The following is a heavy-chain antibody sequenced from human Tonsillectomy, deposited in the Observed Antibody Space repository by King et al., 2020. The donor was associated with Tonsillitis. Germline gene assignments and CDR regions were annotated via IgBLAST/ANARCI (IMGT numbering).Heavy chain of an antibody. CDR2: IYTSGRT. J-gene: IGHJ4*02. CDR3: ARDGGWYDKGRPFDY. CDR1: GGSISGGSYY. Sequence: QLQESGPGLVKPSQTLSLTCTVSGGSISGGSYYWSWIRQPAGKGLEWIGRIYTSGRTNYNPSLKSRVTISVDTSKNQFSLKLSSVTAADTAMYYCARDGGWYDKGRPFDYWGQGTLVTVSS. D-gene: IGHD6-19*01. V-gene: IGHV4-61*02.